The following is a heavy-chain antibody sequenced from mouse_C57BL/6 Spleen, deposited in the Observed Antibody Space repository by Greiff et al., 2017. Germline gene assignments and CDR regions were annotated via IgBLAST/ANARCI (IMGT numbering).Heavy chain of an antibody. D-gene: IGHD1-1*01. CDR2: IDPSDSET. CDR1: GYTFTSYW. Sequence: QVQLKQPGAELVRPGSSVKLSCKASGYTFTSYWMHWVKQRPIQGLEWIGNIDPSDSETHYNQKFKDKATLTVDKSYSTAYMQLSSLTSEDSAVYYCARKYGITTDTSGYFDVWGTGTTVTVSS. V-gene: IGHV1-52*01. J-gene: IGHJ1*03. CDR3: ARKYGITTDTSGYFDV.